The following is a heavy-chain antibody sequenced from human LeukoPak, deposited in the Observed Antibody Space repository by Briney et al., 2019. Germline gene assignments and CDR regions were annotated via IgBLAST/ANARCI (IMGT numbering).Heavy chain of an antibody. CDR3: AYSGSYGHLGY. J-gene: IGHJ4*02. Sequence: SETLSLTCTVSGGSISSNAYYWAWIRQPPGKGLEWIGSIYSGVSTYYNPSLKSRVTISVDTSKYQFSLRLSSVTAADTALYYCAYSGSYGHLGYWGQGIPVTVSS. CDR2: IYSGVST. D-gene: IGHD1-26*01. V-gene: IGHV4-39*01. CDR1: GGSISSNAYY.